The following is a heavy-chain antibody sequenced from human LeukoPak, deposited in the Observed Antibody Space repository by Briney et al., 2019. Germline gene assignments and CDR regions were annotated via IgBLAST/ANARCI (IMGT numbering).Heavy chain of an antibody. CDR2: IYYSGST. CDR1: GGSISSGDYY. D-gene: IGHD2-2*01. J-gene: IGHJ6*02. CDR3: ASTDIVVVPAAPIYYYYGMDV. Sequence: PSETLSLTCTVSGGSISSGDYYWSWIRQPPGKGLKWIGYIYYSGSTYYNPSLKSRVTISVDTSKNQFSLKLSSVTAADTAMYYCASTDIVVVPAAPIYYYYGMDVWGQGTTVTVSS. V-gene: IGHV4-30-4*01.